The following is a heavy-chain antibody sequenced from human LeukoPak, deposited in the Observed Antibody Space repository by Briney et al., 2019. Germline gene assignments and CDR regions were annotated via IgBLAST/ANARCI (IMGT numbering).Heavy chain of an antibody. Sequence: PGGSLRLSCAVSGFTFTNYWMSWVRQAPGKGLECVASVTKDGTEKYYVDSVKGRFTISRDNADRSLYLQMTNLRVEDTAVYYCARGRLFFYDTSGSPGDFWGQGTLVTVSS. CDR1: GFTFTNYW. D-gene: IGHD3-22*01. CDR3: ARGRLFFYDTSGSPGDF. CDR2: VTKDGTEK. V-gene: IGHV3-7*01. J-gene: IGHJ4*02.